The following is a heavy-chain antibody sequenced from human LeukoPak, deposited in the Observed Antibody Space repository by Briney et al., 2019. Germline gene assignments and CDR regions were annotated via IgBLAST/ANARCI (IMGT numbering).Heavy chain of an antibody. CDR1: GGSISSYY. J-gene: IGHJ4*02. D-gene: IGHD6-19*01. CDR2: IYYSGST. Sequence: NPSETLSLTCTVSGGSISSYYWSWIRQPPGKGLEWIGYIYYSGSTNYNPSLKSRVTISVDTSKNQFSMKLSSVTAADTAVYYCARINLIIDSSGWYYFDYWGQGTLVTVSS. V-gene: IGHV4-59*01. CDR3: ARINLIIDSSGWYYFDY.